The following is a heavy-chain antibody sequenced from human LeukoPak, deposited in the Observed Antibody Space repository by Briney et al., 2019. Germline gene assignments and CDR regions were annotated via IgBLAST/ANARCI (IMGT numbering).Heavy chain of an antibody. D-gene: IGHD6-25*01. Sequence: APVKVSCKASGYTFTSYDINWVRQATGQGLEWMGWMNPNSGNTGYAQKFQGRVTMTRNTSISTAYMELSSLRSEDTAVYYCARAASHPLYYYYYMDVWGKGTTVTVSS. CDR3: ARAASHPLYYYYYMDV. CDR1: GYTFTSYD. V-gene: IGHV1-8*01. CDR2: MNPNSGNT. J-gene: IGHJ6*03.